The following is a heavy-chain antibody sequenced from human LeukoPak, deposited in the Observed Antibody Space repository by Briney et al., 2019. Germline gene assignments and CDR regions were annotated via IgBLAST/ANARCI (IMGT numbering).Heavy chain of an antibody. CDR3: AKDLISPRSVGSSEKLDY. CDR1: GFTFSSYA. V-gene: IGHV3-23*01. D-gene: IGHD3-10*01. Sequence: GGSLRLSCAASGFTFSSYAMSWVRQAPGKGLEWVSSIFGSGIDTQYADSVKGRFTISRDNSKNTLYLEMNSLRPEDTAIYYCAKDLISPRSVGSSEKLDYWGQGTLVTVSS. J-gene: IGHJ4*02. CDR2: IFGSGIDT.